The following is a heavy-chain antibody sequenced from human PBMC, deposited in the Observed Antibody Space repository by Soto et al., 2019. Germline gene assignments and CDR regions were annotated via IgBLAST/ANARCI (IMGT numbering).Heavy chain of an antibody. CDR1: GGSFRGYY. V-gene: IGHV4-34*01. CDR2: ISHSGST. J-gene: IGHJ4*02. D-gene: IGHD6-13*01. CDR3: ARQQQLAQVFDN. Sequence: SETLSLTCAVYGGSFRGYYWTWIRQPPGKGLEWIGEISHSGSTNYSPSLKSRVTISLDTSKNQFSLKLNSVTAADTAVYYCARQQQLAQVFDNWGLGTPVTVSS.